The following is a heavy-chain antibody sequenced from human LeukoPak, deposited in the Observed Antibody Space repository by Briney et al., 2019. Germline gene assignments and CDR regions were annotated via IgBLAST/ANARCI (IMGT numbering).Heavy chain of an antibody. D-gene: IGHD5/OR15-5a*01. CDR3: ATPESLSY. CDR1: GYTFTSYY. J-gene: IGHJ4*02. V-gene: IGHV1-24*01. Sequence: ASVKVSCKASGYTFTSYYMHWVRQAPGKGLEWMGGFDPEDGETIYAQKFQGRVTMTEDTSTDTAYMELSSLRSEDTAVYYCATPESLSYWGQGTLVTVSS. CDR2: FDPEDGET.